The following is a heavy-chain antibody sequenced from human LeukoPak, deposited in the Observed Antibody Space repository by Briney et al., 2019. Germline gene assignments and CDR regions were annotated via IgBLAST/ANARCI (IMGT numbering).Heavy chain of an antibody. D-gene: IGHD5-18*01. CDR3: ARATGGYSYGRPYYYYYYMDV. CDR2: IYYSGST. Sequence: PSQTLSLTCTVSGGSISSGGYYWSWIRQHPGKGLEWIGYIYYSGSTYYNPSLKSRVTISVDTSKNQFSLKLSSVTAADTAVYYCARATGGYSYGRPYYYYYYMDVWGKGTTVTVPS. J-gene: IGHJ6*03. CDR1: GGSISSGGYY. V-gene: IGHV4-31*03.